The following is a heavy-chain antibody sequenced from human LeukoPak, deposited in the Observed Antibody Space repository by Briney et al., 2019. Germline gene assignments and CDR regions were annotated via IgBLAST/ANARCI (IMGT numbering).Heavy chain of an antibody. V-gene: IGHV3-23*01. J-gene: IGHJ4*02. D-gene: IGHD5-12*01. CDR2: VSGSGENT. CDR3: AKDRSPEYDYWTGYLHGGFDY. Sequence: GGSLRLSCAASGFTFNNYAMTWVRQAPGKGLEWVSVVSGSGENTNYADSVKGRFTISRDNSKNTLYLQMNSLRTEDTALYYCAKDRSPEYDYWTGYLHGGFDYWGQGTLVTVSS. CDR1: GFTFNNYA.